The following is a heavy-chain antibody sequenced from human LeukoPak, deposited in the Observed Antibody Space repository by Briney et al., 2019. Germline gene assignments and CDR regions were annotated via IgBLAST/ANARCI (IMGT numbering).Heavy chain of an antibody. V-gene: IGHV3-21*01. Sequence: TGGSLRLSCAASGFTFSSYTMNWVRQAPGKGLEWVSSISSSSSYIYYADSVKGRFTISRDNAKDSLYLQMNSLRAEDTVVYYCARTVAGTGDFDYWGQGTLVTVSS. D-gene: IGHD6-19*01. CDR2: ISSSSSYI. CDR1: GFTFSSYT. J-gene: IGHJ4*02. CDR3: ARTVAGTGDFDY.